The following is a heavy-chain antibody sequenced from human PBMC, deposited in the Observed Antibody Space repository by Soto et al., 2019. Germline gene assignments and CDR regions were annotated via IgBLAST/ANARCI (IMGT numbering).Heavy chain of an antibody. Sequence: ASVKVSCKASGYTFTGYYMHWVRQAPGQGLEWMGWINPNSGGTNYAQKFQGRVTMTRDTSISTAYMELSRLRFDDTAVYYCASPWVSLGKAYYYYGMDVWGQGTTVTVSS. D-gene: IGHD3-16*01. CDR2: INPNSGGT. CDR1: GYTFTGYY. V-gene: IGHV1-2*02. CDR3: ASPWVSLGKAYYYYGMDV. J-gene: IGHJ6*02.